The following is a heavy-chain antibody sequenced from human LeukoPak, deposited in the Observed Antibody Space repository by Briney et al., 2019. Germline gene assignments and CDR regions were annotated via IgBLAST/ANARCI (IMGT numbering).Heavy chain of an antibody. D-gene: IGHD2-15*01. J-gene: IGHJ6*04. Sequence: SETLSLTCTVSGGSISSYYWSWIRQPPGKGLEWIGYIYYSGSTNYNPSLKSRVTISVDTSKNQFSLKLSSVTAADTAVYYCARDVCSGDSCYPDVWGKGTTVTVSS. CDR2: IYYSGST. V-gene: IGHV4-59*01. CDR1: GGSISSYY. CDR3: ARDVCSGDSCYPDV.